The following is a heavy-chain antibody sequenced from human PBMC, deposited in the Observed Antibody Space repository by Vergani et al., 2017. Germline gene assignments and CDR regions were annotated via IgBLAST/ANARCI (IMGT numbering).Heavy chain of an antibody. V-gene: IGHV4-4*02. CDR3: ARVTPSYYYDTSGYPNYWYFDL. J-gene: IGHJ2*01. CDR1: GGSISSSNW. D-gene: IGHD3-22*01. Sequence: QVQLQESGPGLVKPSGTLSLTCAVSGGSISSSNWWSWVRQPPGKGLEWIGEIYHSGSTNYNPSLKSRVTISVDTSKNQFSLKLSSVTAADTAVYYCARVTPSYYYDTSGYPNYWYFDLWGRGTLVTVSS. CDR2: IYHSGST.